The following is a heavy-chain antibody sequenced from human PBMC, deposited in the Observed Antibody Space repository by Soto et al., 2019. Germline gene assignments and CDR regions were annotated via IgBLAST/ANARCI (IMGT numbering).Heavy chain of an antibody. Sequence: QVQLVQSGAEVKKPGASVKVSCKASGYTFTSYGISWVRQAPGQGLEWMGWISAYNGNTNYAQKRQGRATMTTNTSTSTAYMERRSLSSDDTSVYYSARVSNYADPALYYYAYHAMDVWGQGTKVTVSS. CDR3: ARVSNYADPALYYYAYHAMDV. J-gene: IGHJ6*02. D-gene: IGHD4-4*01. V-gene: IGHV1-18*01. CDR1: GYTFTSYG. CDR2: ISAYNGNT.